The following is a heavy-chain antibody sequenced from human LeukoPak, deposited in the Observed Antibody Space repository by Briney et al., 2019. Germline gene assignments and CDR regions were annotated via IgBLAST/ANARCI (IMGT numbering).Heavy chain of an antibody. V-gene: IGHV5-51*01. CDR1: GYSFTSYW. D-gene: IGHD3-10*01. CDR3: ARLPDYYGSGGRFDY. Sequence: GESLKISCKGSGYSFTSYWIGWVRQMPGKGLEWMGIIYPGDSDTRYSPSFQGQVTISADKSISTAYLQWSSLKASDTAMYYCARLPDYYGSGGRFDYWGQGTLVTVSS. J-gene: IGHJ4*02. CDR2: IYPGDSDT.